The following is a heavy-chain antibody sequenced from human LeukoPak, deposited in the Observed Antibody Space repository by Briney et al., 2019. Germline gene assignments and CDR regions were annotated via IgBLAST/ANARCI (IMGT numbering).Heavy chain of an antibody. D-gene: IGHD2-2*01. CDR2: ISSNGGST. J-gene: IGHJ4*02. CDR1: GFTFSSYA. CDR3: ARATSPYTAPVVPIDY. V-gene: IGHV3-64*01. Sequence: GGSLRLSCAASGFTFSSYAMHWVRQAPGKGLEYVSAISSNGGSTYYANSVKGRFTISRDNSKNTLYLQMGSLRAEDMAVYYCARATSPYTAPVVPIDYWGQGTLVTVSS.